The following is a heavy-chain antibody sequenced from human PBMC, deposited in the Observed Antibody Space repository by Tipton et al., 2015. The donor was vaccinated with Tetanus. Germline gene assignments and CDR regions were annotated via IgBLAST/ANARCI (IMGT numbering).Heavy chain of an antibody. CDR3: ARGITDGYNRRFDY. V-gene: IGHV4-4*07. CDR1: RGPISSYY. J-gene: IGHJ4*02. D-gene: IGHD5-24*01. Sequence: LVQPSETLSLTCTVSRGPISSYYWSWIRQPAGKGLEWIGHISNGNTDYSPSLKSRVTLSVDTSKNQFSLEVRSVTAADTAVYYCARGITDGYNRRFDYWGQGTRVAVSP. CDR2: ISNGNT.